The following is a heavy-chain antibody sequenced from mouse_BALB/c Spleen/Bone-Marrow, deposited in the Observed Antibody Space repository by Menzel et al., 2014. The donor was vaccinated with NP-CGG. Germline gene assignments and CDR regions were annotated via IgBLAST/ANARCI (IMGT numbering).Heavy chain of an antibody. V-gene: IGHV1S56*01. D-gene: IGHD2-1*01. Sequence: QVQLQHSGPELVKPGASVKMSRKASGYTFTSCYIHWVKQSPGQGLEWIGWVYPGDGSTEYNEKFKGKTTLTADKSSSTAYMLLSSLTSEDSAIYFCARPDGNYESYFDYWGQGTTLTVSS. CDR1: GYTFTSCY. CDR3: ARPDGNYESYFDY. CDR2: VYPGDGST. J-gene: IGHJ2*01.